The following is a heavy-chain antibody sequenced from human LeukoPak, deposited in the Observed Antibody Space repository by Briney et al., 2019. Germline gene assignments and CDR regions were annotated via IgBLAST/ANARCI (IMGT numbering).Heavy chain of an antibody. CDR2: IYYSGTT. J-gene: IGHJ3*01. Sequence: SETLSLTCTVSGGSISSDGYYWSWIRQYPGKGLEWIGYIYYSGTTYNKPSLKSRVTISVDTSKNQFSLKLSSVTAADTAVYYCARDRAMFSLGALDVWGQRTMVTVSS. V-gene: IGHV4-31*03. CDR3: ARDRAMFSLGALDV. D-gene: IGHD3-10*02. CDR1: GGSISSDGYY.